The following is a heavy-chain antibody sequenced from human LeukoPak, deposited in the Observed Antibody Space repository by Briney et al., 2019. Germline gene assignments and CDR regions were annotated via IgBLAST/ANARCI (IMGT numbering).Heavy chain of an antibody. D-gene: IGHD6-19*01. Sequence: GGSLRLSCAASGFTFSTYGMHWVRQAPGKGLEWVALIWYDGSNKYYADSVKGRFTISRDNSKNTLYLQMNSLRAEDTAVYYCAKDLTLIAVAGYTALDYWGQGTLVTVSS. J-gene: IGHJ4*02. V-gene: IGHV3-30*02. CDR3: AKDLTLIAVAGYTALDY. CDR2: IWYDGSNK. CDR1: GFTFSTYG.